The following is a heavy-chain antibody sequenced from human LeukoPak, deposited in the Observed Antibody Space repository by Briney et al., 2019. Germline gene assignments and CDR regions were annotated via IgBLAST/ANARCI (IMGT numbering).Heavy chain of an antibody. CDR2: IYYSGCT. J-gene: IGHJ4*02. Sequence: SQTLSLTCTVSGGSISSGDYYWSWIRQPPGKGLEWIGYIYYSGCTYYNPSLKSRVTISVDTSKNQFSLKLSSVTAADTAVYYCARGLLWFGELLYYFDYWGQGTLVTVSS. CDR1: GGSISSGDYY. V-gene: IGHV4-30-4*01. CDR3: ARGLLWFGELLYYFDY. D-gene: IGHD3-10*01.